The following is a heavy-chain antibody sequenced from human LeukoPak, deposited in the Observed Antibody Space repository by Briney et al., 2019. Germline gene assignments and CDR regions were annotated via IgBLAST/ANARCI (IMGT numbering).Heavy chain of an antibody. V-gene: IGHV1-46*01. J-gene: IGHJ5*02. D-gene: IGHD4-23*01. CDR2: INTSGGST. CDR3: ARDKSVEDTAWWFDP. Sequence: ASGKVSCKASGYTFTSYYMHWVRQAPGPGLEWMGIINTSGGSTSYAQKFQGRVTMTRDMSTSTDYMELSSLRSEDTAVYYGARDKSVEDTAWWFDPWGQGTLVTVSS. CDR1: GYTFTSYY.